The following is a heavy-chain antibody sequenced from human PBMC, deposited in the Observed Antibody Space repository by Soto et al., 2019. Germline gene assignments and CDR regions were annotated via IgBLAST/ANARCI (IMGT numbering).Heavy chain of an antibody. D-gene: IGHD3-10*01. J-gene: IGHJ4*02. CDR2: TSFGGSNE. CDR1: GFTFTGFA. Sequence: QVQLVESGGGVVQPGRSLRLSCAASGFTFTGFAMYWVRQAPGKGLEWVAVTSFGGSNEYYADFVEGRFTISRDNSKNTLYLQMNSLRPEDTAVYYCARVTGFYGSGEIDYWGQGTLVTVSS. V-gene: IGHV3-30-3*01. CDR3: ARVTGFYGSGEIDY.